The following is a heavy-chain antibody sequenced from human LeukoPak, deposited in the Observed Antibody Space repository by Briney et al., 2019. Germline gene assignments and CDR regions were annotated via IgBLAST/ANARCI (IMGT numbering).Heavy chain of an antibody. D-gene: IGHD3-10*01. CDR1: GYSFTNYW. Sequence: GESLKISCKGSGYSFTNYWIGWVRQMPGKGLEWMGIIYPDDSDTRYTPSFQGQVTISADKSISTAYLQWSSLKASDTAMYYCARQVGTLVRGIIIGFDFWGQGTLVTVSS. CDR3: ARQVGTLVRGIIIGFDF. CDR2: IYPDDSDT. V-gene: IGHV5-51*01. J-gene: IGHJ4*02.